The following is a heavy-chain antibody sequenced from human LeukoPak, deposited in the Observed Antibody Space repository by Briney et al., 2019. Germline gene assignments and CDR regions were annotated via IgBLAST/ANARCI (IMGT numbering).Heavy chain of an antibody. J-gene: IGHJ4*02. D-gene: IGHD1-26*01. V-gene: IGHV3-23*01. CDR1: GFTFSSYV. CDR2: ISGSGDST. Sequence: PGGSLRLSCAASGFTFSSYVMSWVRQAPGKGLEWVSAISGSGDSTYYADSVKGRFTISRDNSKNTLYLQMNSLRAEDTAVYYCAKDMRWEVPYFDYWGQGTLVTVSS. CDR3: AKDMRWEVPYFDY.